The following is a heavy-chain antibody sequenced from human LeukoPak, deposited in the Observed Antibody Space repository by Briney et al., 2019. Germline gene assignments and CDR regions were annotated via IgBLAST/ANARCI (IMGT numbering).Heavy chain of an antibody. D-gene: IGHD3-9*01. Sequence: PSETPSLTCTVSVGSISSYFWSWIRQPPGKGLEWIGYIYYIGSTNYNPSLKSRVTIFVDTSKNPFSLKLRSVTGADTAVYYCARRHTTDILTGYLYYWGQGTLVTVSS. V-gene: IGHV4-59*08. CDR3: ARRHTTDILTGYLYY. CDR2: IYYIGST. J-gene: IGHJ4*02. CDR1: VGSISSYF.